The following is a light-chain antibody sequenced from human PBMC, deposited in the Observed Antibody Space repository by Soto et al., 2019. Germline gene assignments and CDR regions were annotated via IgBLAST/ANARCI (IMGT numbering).Light chain of an antibody. V-gene: IGLV2-14*01. J-gene: IGLJ3*02. CDR3: SSYTSSSTLV. CDR1: SSDVGGYNY. CDR2: DVS. Sequence: QSALTQPASVSGSPGQSITISCTGTSSDVGGYNYVSWYQQHPGKAPKLMIYDVSNRPSGVSNRFSGSKSGNTASLTISGLQAEGEANYYCSSYTSSSTLVFGRGTKVTVL.